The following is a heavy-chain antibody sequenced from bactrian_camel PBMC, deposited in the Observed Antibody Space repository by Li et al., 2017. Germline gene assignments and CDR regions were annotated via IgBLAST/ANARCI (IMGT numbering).Heavy chain of an antibody. CDR1: GYTISTYYRVFC. CDR3: AADRCYPGWSRSGDDFPY. Sequence: HVQLVESGGGTVQAGGSLTLSCASAGYTISTYYRVFCMGWFRQIPDKEREGVAGIESDGSTSYADSVKGRFTISQDSANHILYLQMNDLKPEDTAMYYCAADRCYPGWSRSGDDFPYWGRGTQVTVS. J-gene: IGHJ4*01. D-gene: IGHD1*01. CDR2: IESDGST. V-gene: IGHV3S9*01.